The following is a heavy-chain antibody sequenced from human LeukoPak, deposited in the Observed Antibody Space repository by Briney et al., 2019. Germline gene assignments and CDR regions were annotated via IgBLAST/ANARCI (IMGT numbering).Heavy chain of an antibody. J-gene: IGHJ3*02. CDR1: GFTFSSYE. V-gene: IGHV3-48*03. CDR2: ISSSGSTI. Sequence: GGSLRLSCAASGFTFSSYEMNWVRQAPGKGLEWVSYISSSGSTIYYADSVKGRFTISRDNAKNTLHLQMSSLRAEDTALYYCARSKDGAFDIWGQGTMVTVSS. CDR3: ARSKDGAFDI.